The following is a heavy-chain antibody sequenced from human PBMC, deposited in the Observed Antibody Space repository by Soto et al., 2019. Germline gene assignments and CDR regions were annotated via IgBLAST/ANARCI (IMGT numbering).Heavy chain of an antibody. CDR3: ARLVGATPGLDYYYGMDV. CDR2: IYYSGST. D-gene: IGHD1-26*01. J-gene: IGHJ6*02. V-gene: IGHV4-59*01. Sequence: TLSLTCTVSGGSISSYYWSWIRQPPGKGLEWIGYIYYSGSTNYNPSLKSRVTISVDTSKNQFSLKLGSVTAADTAVYYCARLVGATPGLDYYYGMDVWGQGTTVTVSS. CDR1: GGSISSYY.